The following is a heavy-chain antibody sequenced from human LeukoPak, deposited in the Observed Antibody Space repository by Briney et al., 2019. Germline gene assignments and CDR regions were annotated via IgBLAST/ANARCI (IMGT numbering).Heavy chain of an antibody. D-gene: IGHD2-15*01. CDR3: ARARYCSGGSCYSH. J-gene: IGHJ4*02. Sequence: GASVKVSCTASGYTFTSYGISWVRQAPGQGLEWMGWISAYNGNTNYAQKLQGRVTMTTDTSTSTAYMELRSLRSDDTAVYYCARARYCSGGSCYSHWGQGTLVTVSS. CDR1: GYTFTSYG. CDR2: ISAYNGNT. V-gene: IGHV1-18*01.